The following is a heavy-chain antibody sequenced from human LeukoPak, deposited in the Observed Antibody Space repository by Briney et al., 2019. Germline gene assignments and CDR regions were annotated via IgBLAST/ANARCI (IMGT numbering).Heavy chain of an antibody. CDR3: ARVPASYYYMDA. CDR1: GYTFTSYD. J-gene: IGHJ6*03. V-gene: IGHV1-18*01. D-gene: IGHD2-2*01. Sequence: ASEKVSCKASGYTFTSYDISWVRQAPGQGLEWMGWISAYNGNTNYAQKLQGRVTMTTDTSTSTAYMELRSLRSDDTAVYYCARVPASYYYMDAWGKGTTVTVSS. CDR2: ISAYNGNT.